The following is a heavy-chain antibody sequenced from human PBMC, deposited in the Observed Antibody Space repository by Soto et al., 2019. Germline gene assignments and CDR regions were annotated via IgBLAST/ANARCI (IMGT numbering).Heavy chain of an antibody. D-gene: IGHD6-19*01. V-gene: IGHV1-69*13. CDR3: ARDFYAEALSSGSYPAFDY. CDR1: GGTFSSYA. CDR2: IIPIFGTA. J-gene: IGHJ4*02. Sequence: SVKVSCKASGGTFSSYAISWVRQAPGQGLEWMGGIIPIFGTANYAQKFQGRVTITADESTSTAYMELSSLRSEDTAVYYCARDFYAEALSSGSYPAFDYWGQGTLVTRSS.